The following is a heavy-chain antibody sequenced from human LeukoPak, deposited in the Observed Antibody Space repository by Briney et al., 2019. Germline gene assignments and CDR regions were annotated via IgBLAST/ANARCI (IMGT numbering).Heavy chain of an antibody. V-gene: IGHV3-74*01. CDR2: INSDGSST. CDR1: GFTFSSYW. Sequence: GGSLRLSCAASGFTFSSYWMHWVRQAPGKGLVWVSRINSDGSSTSYADSVKGRLTISRDNAKNTLYLQMNSLRAEDTAVYYCARVTVTTDFYWYFDLWGRGTLVTVSS. D-gene: IGHD4-17*01. J-gene: IGHJ2*01. CDR3: ARVTVTTDFYWYFDL.